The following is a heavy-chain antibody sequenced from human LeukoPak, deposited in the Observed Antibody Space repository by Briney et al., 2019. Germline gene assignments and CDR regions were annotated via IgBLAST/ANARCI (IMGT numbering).Heavy chain of an antibody. Sequence: ASVKVSCKASGYTFTSYGISWVRQAPGQGLEWMGWINPNSGGTNYAQKFQGRVTMTRDTSISTAYMELSRLRSDDTAVYYCARDRGYCSSTSCYSFDYWGQGTLVTVSS. V-gene: IGHV1-2*02. CDR1: GYTFTSYG. CDR3: ARDRGYCSSTSCYSFDY. CDR2: INPNSGGT. J-gene: IGHJ4*02. D-gene: IGHD2-2*02.